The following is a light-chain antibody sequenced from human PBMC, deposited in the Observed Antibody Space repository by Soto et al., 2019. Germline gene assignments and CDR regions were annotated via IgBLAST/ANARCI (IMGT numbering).Light chain of an antibody. CDR1: QSVSSY. Sequence: EIVLTQSPATLSLSPGERATLSCRASQSVSSYLAWYQQKPGQAPRLLIYDASNRATGIPARFSGSGSGTDFTLTISSLEPEDFAVYYYQQRSNWPPVYTFGQGTKLEIK. J-gene: IGKJ2*01. V-gene: IGKV3-11*01. CDR3: QQRSNWPPVYT. CDR2: DAS.